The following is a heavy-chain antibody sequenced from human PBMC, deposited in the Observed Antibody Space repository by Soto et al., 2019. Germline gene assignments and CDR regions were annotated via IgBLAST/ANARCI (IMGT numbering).Heavy chain of an antibody. CDR2: ISGSGGDS. Sequence: PGGSLRLSCAASGFTFSSYAMSWVRQAPGKGLEWVSAISGSGGDSYYADSVKGRFTISRDHSKNTLYLQMNSLKAEDTAVYYCARTPRYCSGSSCYAGYFDYWGQGTLVTVSS. V-gene: IGHV3-23*01. D-gene: IGHD2-2*01. CDR3: ARTPRYCSGSSCYAGYFDY. J-gene: IGHJ4*02. CDR1: GFTFSSYA.